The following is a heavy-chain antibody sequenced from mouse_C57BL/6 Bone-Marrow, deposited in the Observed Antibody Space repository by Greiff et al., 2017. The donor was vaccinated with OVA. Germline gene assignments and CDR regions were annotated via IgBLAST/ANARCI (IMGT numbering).Heavy chain of an antibody. J-gene: IGHJ4*01. CDR3: ARHEEREGSNYYGKRAMDY. CDR2: FYPGSGSI. Sequence: QVQLQQSGAELVKPGASVKLSCKASGYTFTEYTIHWVKQRSGQGLEWIGWFYPGSGSIKYNEKFKDKATLTADKSSSTVYMELSRLTYEDSAVYFCARHEEREGSNYYGKRAMDYWGQGPSVTVSS. D-gene: IGHD1-1*01. CDR1: GYTFTEYT. V-gene: IGHV1-62-2*01.